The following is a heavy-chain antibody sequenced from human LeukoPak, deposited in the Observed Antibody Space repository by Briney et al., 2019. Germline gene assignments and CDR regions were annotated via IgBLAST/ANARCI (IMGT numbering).Heavy chain of an antibody. J-gene: IGHJ4*02. D-gene: IGHD3-22*01. Sequence: GGSLRLSCAASGFTVSSNYITWVRQAPGKGLEWVSAIYSGGTTYYADSVKGRFTISRDNSKNTLYLQMGSLRVEDMAVYYCARGSRNHYDGSGYYHYWGQGTLVTVSS. CDR2: IYSGGTT. V-gene: IGHV3-53*05. CDR3: ARGSRNHYDGSGYYHY. CDR1: GFTVSSNY.